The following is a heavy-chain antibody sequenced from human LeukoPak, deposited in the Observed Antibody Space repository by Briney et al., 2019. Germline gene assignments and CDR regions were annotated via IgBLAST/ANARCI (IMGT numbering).Heavy chain of an antibody. V-gene: IGHV3-23*01. CDR1: GFTFTSYA. CDR2: ISGSGGST. J-gene: IGHJ4*02. D-gene: IGHD1-26*01. Sequence: GGSLRLSCAASGFTFTSYAMNWVRQAPGKGLEWVSGISGSGGSTYYADSVKGRFSISRDNSKNTLCLHLNSLRVEDTAEYYCAKAHGGSYHSGIDWGQGTLVIVSS. CDR3: AKAHGGSYHSGID.